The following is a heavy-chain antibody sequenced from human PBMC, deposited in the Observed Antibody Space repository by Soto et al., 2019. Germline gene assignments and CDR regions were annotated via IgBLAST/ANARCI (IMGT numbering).Heavy chain of an antibody. J-gene: IGHJ4*02. CDR1: GFTFSNYA. Sequence: QVQLVESGGGVVQPGRSLRLSCAASGFTFSNYAIHWVRQAPGKGLEWVAVLSYDGNNKHYADSVKGRFTISRDNSKNTLFLQMNSLRTEDTSVYYCASGPIGDAAMVTNYFDYWGQGTLVTVSS. D-gene: IGHD5-18*01. CDR2: LSYDGNNK. CDR3: ASGPIGDAAMVTNYFDY. V-gene: IGHV3-30-3*01.